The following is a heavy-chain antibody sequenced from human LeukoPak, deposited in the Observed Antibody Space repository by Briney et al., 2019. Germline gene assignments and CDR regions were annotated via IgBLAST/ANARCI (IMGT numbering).Heavy chain of an antibody. CDR3: ARARYNWNYEGYYYYGMDV. CDR1: GGSFRSET. Sequence: SVTVSCKASGGSFRSETISWVRQAPGQGLEWMGRIIPILGIANYAQKFQGRVTITADKSTSTAYMELSSLRSEDTAVYYCARARYNWNYEGYYYYGMDVWGQGTTVTVSS. D-gene: IGHD1-7*01. J-gene: IGHJ6*02. V-gene: IGHV1-69*02. CDR2: IIPILGIA.